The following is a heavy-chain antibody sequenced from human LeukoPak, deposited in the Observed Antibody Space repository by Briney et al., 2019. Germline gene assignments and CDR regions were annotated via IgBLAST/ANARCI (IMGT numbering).Heavy chain of an antibody. CDR3: ARGDGYYYDSSGPDY. D-gene: IGHD3-22*01. CDR2: ISGSGGST. Sequence: GGSLRLSCAASGFTFSSYAMSWVRQAPGKGLEWVSAISGSGGSTYYADSVKGRFTISRDNAKNTLYLQMNSLRAEDTAVYYCARGDGYYYDSSGPDYWGQGTLVTVSS. CDR1: GFTFSSYA. V-gene: IGHV3-23*01. J-gene: IGHJ4*02.